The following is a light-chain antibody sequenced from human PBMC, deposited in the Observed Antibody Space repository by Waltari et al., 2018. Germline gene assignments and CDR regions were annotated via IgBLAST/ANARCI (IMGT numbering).Light chain of an antibody. Sequence: SYVLTQPPSVSVAPGQTASITCGGNNVGSETVHWYQREPGQAPVLVVYDDSDRPSGIPERFSGSKSGSMATPTISRVEAGDEADYYCQVWDTTNDHVVFGGGTKLTVL. J-gene: IGLJ2*01. CDR1: NVGSET. CDR3: QVWDTTNDHVV. CDR2: DDS. V-gene: IGLV3-21*02.